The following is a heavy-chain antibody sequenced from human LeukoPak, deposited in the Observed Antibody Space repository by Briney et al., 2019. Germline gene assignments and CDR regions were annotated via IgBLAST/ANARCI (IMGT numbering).Heavy chain of an antibody. V-gene: IGHV3-23*01. CDR1: GFTFSSYG. CDR2: ISGSGDRT. Sequence: GGSLRLSCAASGFTFSSYGMSWVRQAPGKGLEWVSVISGSGDRTYYADSVKGRFTISRDNSKNTLYLQMNSLRAEDAAVYYCAVWFGEFDYWGQGTLVTVSS. D-gene: IGHD3-10*01. CDR3: AVWFGEFDY. J-gene: IGHJ4*02.